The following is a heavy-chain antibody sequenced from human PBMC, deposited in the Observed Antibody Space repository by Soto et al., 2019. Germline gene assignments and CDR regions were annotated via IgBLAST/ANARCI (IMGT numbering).Heavy chain of an antibody. V-gene: IGHV4-59*01. D-gene: IGHD4-17*01. J-gene: IGHJ4*02. CDR3: AGYGFYFDY. Sequence: KLSETLSLTCTVSGGSISSYYWSWIRQPPGKGLEWIGYIYYSGSTNYNPSLKSRVTISVDTSKNQFSLKLSSVTAADTAVYYCAGYGFYFDYWGQGTLVTVSS. CDR2: IYYSGST. CDR1: GGSISSYY.